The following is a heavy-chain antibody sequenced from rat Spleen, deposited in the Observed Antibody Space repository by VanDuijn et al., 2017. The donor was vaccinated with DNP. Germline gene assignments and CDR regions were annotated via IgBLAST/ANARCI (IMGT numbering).Heavy chain of an antibody. D-gene: IGHD5-1*01. V-gene: IGHV5S23*01. CDR3: TTGVTGSSGWFAY. CDR1: GFTFSDYA. Sequence: EVQLVESGGGLVQPGNSLKLSCAASGFTFSDYAMAWVRQAPTKDLEWVASITNSGGSTYYRDSVKGRFTISRDNAKSTLYLQMDSLRSEDTATYYCTTGVTGSSGWFAYWGQGTLVTVSS. CDR2: ITNSGGST. J-gene: IGHJ3*01.